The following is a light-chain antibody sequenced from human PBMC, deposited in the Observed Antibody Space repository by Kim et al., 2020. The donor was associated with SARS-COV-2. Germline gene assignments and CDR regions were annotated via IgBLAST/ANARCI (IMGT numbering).Light chain of an antibody. Sequence: DIQMTQSPSSVSASVGDRVTITCRASQDISSWLAWYQQKPGKAPKLLINAAFSLQSGVPSRFSGSGSGTEFTLVIYSLQPEDFATYFCQQTNSFPLTFAGGTKVDIK. CDR1: QDISSW. V-gene: IGKV1-12*01. J-gene: IGKJ4*01. CDR3: QQTNSFPLT. CDR2: AAF.